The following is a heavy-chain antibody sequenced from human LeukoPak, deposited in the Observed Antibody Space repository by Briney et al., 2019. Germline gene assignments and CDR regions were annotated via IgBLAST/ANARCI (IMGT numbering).Heavy chain of an antibody. CDR1: GFTFSSYA. J-gene: IGHJ4*02. V-gene: IGHV3-23*01. CDR2: ISGSGGST. CDR3: AKSKQLELYFHY. D-gene: IGHD6-6*01. Sequence: GGSLRLSCAASGFTFSSYAMSWVRQAPGKGLGWVSAISGSGGSTYYADSVKGRFTISRDNSKNTLYLQMNSLRAEDTAVYYCAKSKQLELYFHYWGQGTLVTGSS.